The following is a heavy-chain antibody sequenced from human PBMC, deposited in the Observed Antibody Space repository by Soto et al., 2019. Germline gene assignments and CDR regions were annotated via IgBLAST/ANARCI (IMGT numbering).Heavy chain of an antibody. D-gene: IGHD5-18*01. J-gene: IGHJ4*02. CDR1: GGSFSGYY. CDR2: INHSGST. V-gene: IGHV4-34*01. CDR3: ARGRRGYSYGRTPFDY. Sequence: QVQLQQWGAGLLKPSETLSLTCAVYGGSFSGYYWSWIRQPPGKGLEWIGEINHSGSTNYNPSLKSRVTISVDTSKNQFSLKLSSVTAADTAVYYCARGRRGYSYGRTPFDYWGQGTLVTVSS.